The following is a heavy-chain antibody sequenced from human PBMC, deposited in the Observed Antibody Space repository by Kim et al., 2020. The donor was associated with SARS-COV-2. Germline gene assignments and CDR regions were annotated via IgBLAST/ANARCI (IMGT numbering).Heavy chain of an antibody. CDR2: INPSGGST. D-gene: IGHD4-17*01. J-gene: IGHJ4*02. CDR3: ARGSTVTTIVDTFDY. V-gene: IGHV1-46*01. CDR1: GYTFTSYY. Sequence: ASVKVSCKASGYTFTSYYMHWVRQAPGQGLEWMGIINPSGGSTSYAQKFQGRVTMTRDTSTSTVYMELSSLRSEDTAVYYCARGSTVTTIVDTFDYWGQGTLVTVSS.